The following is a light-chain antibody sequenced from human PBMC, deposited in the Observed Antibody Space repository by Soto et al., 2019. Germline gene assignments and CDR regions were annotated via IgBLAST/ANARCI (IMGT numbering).Light chain of an antibody. CDR2: EVN. J-gene: IGLJ1*01. CDR3: SSYTSSSTLGV. CDR1: SSDVGGYNY. V-gene: IGLV2-14*01. Sequence: QSALTQPASVSGSPGQSITISCTGTSSDVGGYNYVSWYKQHPGKAPKLMIYEVNNRPSGVSNRFSGSKSGSTASLTISGLHAEDEADYYCSSYTSSSTLGVFGTGTKLTVL.